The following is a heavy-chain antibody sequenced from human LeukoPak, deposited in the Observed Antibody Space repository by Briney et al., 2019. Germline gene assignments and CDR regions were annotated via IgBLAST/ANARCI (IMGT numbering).Heavy chain of an antibody. CDR1: GFTFSSYA. V-gene: IGHV3-30-3*01. CDR3: AKAWPAAGTFDS. D-gene: IGHD6-13*01. J-gene: IGHJ4*02. CDR2: ISYDGSNK. Sequence: PGRSLRLSCAASGFTFSSYAMHWVRQAPGKGLEWVAVISYDGSNKYYADSVKGRFPISRDNSKNTLYLQMNSLRPEDTAVYYCAKAWPAAGTFDSWGQGSLVTVSS.